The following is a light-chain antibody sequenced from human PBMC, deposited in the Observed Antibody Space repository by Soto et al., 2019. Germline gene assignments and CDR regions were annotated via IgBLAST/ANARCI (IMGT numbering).Light chain of an antibody. J-gene: IGLJ3*02. V-gene: IGLV1-47*01. CDR2: ENN. Sequence: QPVLTQPPSASGTPGQRVTISCSGSNSNIGSSYVYWYQQLPGTAPKLLIYENNQRPSGVPDRFSGSKSGTSASLAISGLRSEDEADYYCAAWDDSLSGSWVFGGGTKLTVL. CDR1: NSNIGSSY. CDR3: AAWDDSLSGSWV.